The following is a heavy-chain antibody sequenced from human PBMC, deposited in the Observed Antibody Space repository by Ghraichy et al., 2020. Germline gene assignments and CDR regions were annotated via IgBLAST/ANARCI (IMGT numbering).Heavy chain of an antibody. V-gene: IGHV4-34*01. CDR2: INHSGST. Sequence: SQTLSLTCAVYGGSFSGYYWSWIRQPPGKGLECIGEINHSGSTNYNPSLKSRVTISVDTSKDQFSLKLSSVTAADTAVYYCAREGPMRGLKTSYIVATPRYYFDYWGQGTLVTVSS. CDR1: GGSFSGYY. D-gene: IGHD5-12*01. J-gene: IGHJ4*02. CDR3: AREGPMRGLKTSYIVATPRYYFDY.